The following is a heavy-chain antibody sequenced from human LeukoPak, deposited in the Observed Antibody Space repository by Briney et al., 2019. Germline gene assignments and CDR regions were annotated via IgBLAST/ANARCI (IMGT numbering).Heavy chain of an antibody. CDR1: GGSISSYY. V-gene: IGHV4-4*07. D-gene: IGHD1-26*01. J-gene: IGHJ3*02. CDR2: IYSSGNT. Sequence: KSSETLSLTCTVSGGSISSYYWSWIRQPAGKGLEWIGRIYSSGNTNYNPSLKSRITISVDTSNNQFSLNLRSVTAADTAVYYCATTTSGGDAFDIWGQGTMVTVSS. CDR3: ATTTSGGDAFDI.